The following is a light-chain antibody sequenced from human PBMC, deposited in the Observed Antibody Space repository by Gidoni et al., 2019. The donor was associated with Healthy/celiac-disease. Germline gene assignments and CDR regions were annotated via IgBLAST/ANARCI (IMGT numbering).Light chain of an antibody. J-gene: IGKJ4*01. V-gene: IGKV1-33*01. CDR2: DAS. CDR1: QDISNY. Sequence: DIQMTQSPSSLSASVGDRVTITCQASQDISNYLNWYQQKPGKAPKLLIYDASNLETGVPSRFSGSGSGTDFTFTISSLQPEDIVTYYCQQYDNLLGPLTFGGGTKVEIK. CDR3: QQYDNLLGPLT.